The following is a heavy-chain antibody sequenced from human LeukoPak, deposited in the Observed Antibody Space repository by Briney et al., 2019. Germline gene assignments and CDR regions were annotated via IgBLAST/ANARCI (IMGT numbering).Heavy chain of an antibody. V-gene: IGHV1-69*13. CDR1: GGTFSSYA. Sequence: SVTVSCTASGGTFSSYAISWVRQAPGQGLEWMGGIIPIFGTANYAQKFQGRVTITADESTSTAYMELSSLRSEDTAVYYCARDSGYDFRYFDYWGQGTLVTVSS. CDR2: IIPIFGTA. J-gene: IGHJ4*02. D-gene: IGHD5-12*01. CDR3: ARDSGYDFRYFDY.